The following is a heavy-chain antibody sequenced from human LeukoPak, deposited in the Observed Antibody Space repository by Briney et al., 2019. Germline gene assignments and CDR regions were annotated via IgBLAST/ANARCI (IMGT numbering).Heavy chain of an antibody. Sequence: GASVKVSCKASGYTFSTYGIGWVRQAPGQGLEWMGWISGNNDNTNYAQKFQGRVTLTADTSTSTAYMDLRSLTSDDTAVYYCVRNHYDSSGYPHWGQGTRVTVSS. CDR2: ISGNNDNT. CDR3: VRNHYDSSGYPH. CDR1: GYTFSTYG. D-gene: IGHD3-22*01. V-gene: IGHV1-18*01. J-gene: IGHJ4*02.